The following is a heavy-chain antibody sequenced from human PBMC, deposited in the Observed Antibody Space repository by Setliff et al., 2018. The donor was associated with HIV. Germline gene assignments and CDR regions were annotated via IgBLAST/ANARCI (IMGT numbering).Heavy chain of an antibody. Sequence: SETPSLTCVVYGESFSGYYWSWIRQPPGKGLEWIGEINHSRSTNSNPTLKRRVTISLDTSKNQFPLKLSSVTAADTAVYYCARESPHGGDYILTTYYMDVWGKGTTVTVSS. CDR2: INHSRST. V-gene: IGHV4-34*01. J-gene: IGHJ6*03. CDR1: GESFSGYY. CDR3: ARESPHGGDYILTTYYMDV. D-gene: IGHD4-17*01.